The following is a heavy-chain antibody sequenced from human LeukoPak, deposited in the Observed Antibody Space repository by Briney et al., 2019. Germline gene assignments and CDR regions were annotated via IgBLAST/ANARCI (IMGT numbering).Heavy chain of an antibody. CDR2: ISGSGGST. J-gene: IGHJ5*02. CDR1: GFTFSSYG. V-gene: IGHV3-23*01. CDR3: AKGSPQWLVDGGWFDP. D-gene: IGHD6-19*01. Sequence: EGSLRLSCAASGFTFSSYGMSWVRQAPGKGLEWVSAISGSGGSTYYADSVKGRFTISRDNSKNTLYLQMNSLRAEDTAVYYCAKGSPQWLVDGGWFDPWGQGTLVTVSS.